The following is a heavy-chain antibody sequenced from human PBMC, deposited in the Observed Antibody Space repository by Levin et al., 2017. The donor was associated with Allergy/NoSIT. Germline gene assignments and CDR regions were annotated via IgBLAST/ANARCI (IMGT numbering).Heavy chain of an antibody. J-gene: IGHJ3*02. CDR1: GFTFSSYD. Sequence: LSLTCAASGFTFSSYDMHWVRQATGKGLEWVSAIGTAGDTYYPGSVKGRFTISRENAKNSLYLQMNSLRAGDTAVYYCARSSPYYDYVWGSYRQDAFDIWGQGTMVTVSS. CDR3: ARSSPYYDYVWGSYRQDAFDI. V-gene: IGHV3-13*01. CDR2: IGTAGDT. D-gene: IGHD3-16*02.